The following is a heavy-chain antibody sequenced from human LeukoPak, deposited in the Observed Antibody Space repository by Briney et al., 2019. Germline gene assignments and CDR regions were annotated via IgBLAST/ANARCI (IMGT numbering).Heavy chain of an antibody. J-gene: IGHJ3*02. CDR1: GGTFSSYA. V-gene: IGHV1-69*05. CDR3: ANGAFDI. Sequence: ASVKVSCKASGGTFSSYAISWVRQAPGQGLEWMGRIIPIFGTANYAQKLQGRVTMTTDTSTSTAYMELRSLRSDDTAVYYCANGAFDIWGQGTMVTVSS. CDR2: IIPIFGTA.